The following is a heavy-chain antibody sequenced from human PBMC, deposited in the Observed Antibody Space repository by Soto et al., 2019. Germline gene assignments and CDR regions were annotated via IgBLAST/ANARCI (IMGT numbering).Heavy chain of an antibody. CDR3: ARDPLYDDFGPSVNTWFDP. V-gene: IGHV1-2*02. CDR1: GYTFTGYY. J-gene: IGHJ5*02. CDR2: INPNSGGT. D-gene: IGHD3-3*01. Sequence: ASVKVYCKASGYTFTGYYMHWVRQAPGQGLEWMGWINPNSGGTNYAQKFQGRVTMTRDTSISTAYMELSRLRSDDTAVYYCARDPLYDDFGPSVNTWFDPRGQGTLVTV.